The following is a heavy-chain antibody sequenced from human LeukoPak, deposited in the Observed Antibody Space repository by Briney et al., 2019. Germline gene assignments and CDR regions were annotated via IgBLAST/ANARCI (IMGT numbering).Heavy chain of an antibody. D-gene: IGHD3-10*01. J-gene: IGHJ4*02. CDR3: ASMIGVWFGELTDVDY. V-gene: IGHV3-30*03. CDR2: ISYDGSQT. CDR1: GFIFSSDG. Sequence: GGSLRLSCAASGFIFSSDGMNWVRQAPGKGLEWVAVISYDGSQTNYADSVKGRFTISRDNSKNTLYLQMNSLRAEDTAVYYCASMIGVWFGELTDVDYWGQGTLVTVSS.